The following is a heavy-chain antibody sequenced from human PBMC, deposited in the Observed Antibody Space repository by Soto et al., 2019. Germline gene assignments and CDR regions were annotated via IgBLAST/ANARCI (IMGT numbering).Heavy chain of an antibody. CDR3: ARYRREEVAGYTLDN. Sequence: LSLTCTVSGGSISSNYWTWIRQPPGKGLEWIGYVYNSGSTNYNPSLKSRVTISEDTSKSQFSLKVNSMTAADTAVYYCARYRREEVAGYTLDNWGQGILVTVSS. CDR2: VYNSGST. D-gene: IGHD2-15*01. V-gene: IGHV4-59*01. CDR1: GGSISSNY. J-gene: IGHJ4*02.